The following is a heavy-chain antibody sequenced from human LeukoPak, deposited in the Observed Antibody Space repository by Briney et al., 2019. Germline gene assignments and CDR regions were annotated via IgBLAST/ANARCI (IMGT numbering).Heavy chain of an antibody. Sequence: SETLSLTCTVSGGSISSSSYYWGWIRQPPGKGLEWIGSIYYSGSTYYNPSLKSRVTISVDTPKNQFSLKLSSVTAADTAVYYCARGSSGTYDEIDYWGQGTLVTVSS. CDR1: GGSISSSSYY. CDR3: ARGSSGTYDEIDY. J-gene: IGHJ4*02. CDR2: IYYSGST. V-gene: IGHV4-39*07. D-gene: IGHD3-22*01.